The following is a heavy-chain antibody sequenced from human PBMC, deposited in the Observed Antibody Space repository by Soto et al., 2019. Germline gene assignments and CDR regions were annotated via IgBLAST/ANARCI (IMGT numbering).Heavy chain of an antibody. CDR3: ARVRGTYYDILTGPNWFDP. V-gene: IGHV4-38-2*02. Sequence: SETLSLTCTVSGGSISSGYYWGWIRQPPGKGLEWIGSIYHSGSTYYNPSLKSRVTISVDTSKNQFSLKLSSVTAADTAVYYCARVRGTYYDILTGPNWFDPWGQGTLVTVSS. J-gene: IGHJ5*02. CDR1: GGSISSGYY. CDR2: IYHSGST. D-gene: IGHD3-9*01.